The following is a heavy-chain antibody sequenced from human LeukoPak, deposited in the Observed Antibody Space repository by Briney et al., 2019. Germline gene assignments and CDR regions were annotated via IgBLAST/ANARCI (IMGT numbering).Heavy chain of an antibody. J-gene: IGHJ4*02. CDR1: GFTFSSYW. Sequence: GGSLRLSCAASGFTFSSYWMSWVRQAPGKGLEWVANIKQDGSEKYYVDSVKGRFTISRDSSKNTLYLQMNSLRAEDTAVYYCARVYYYDSSGLDYWGQGTLVTVSS. V-gene: IGHV3-7*04. D-gene: IGHD3-22*01. CDR2: IKQDGSEK. CDR3: ARVYYYDSSGLDY.